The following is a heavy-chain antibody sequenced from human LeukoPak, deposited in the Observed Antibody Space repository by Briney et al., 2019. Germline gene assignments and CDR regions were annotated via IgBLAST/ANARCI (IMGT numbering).Heavy chain of an antibody. Sequence: ASVKVSCKASGYSFIAYHMHWVRQAPGQGLEWMGWISAYNANTNYAQKLQGRVTMTTDTSTSTAYMELRSLRSDDTAVYYCAREKDGYNQFDYWGQGTLVTVSS. V-gene: IGHV1-18*04. CDR2: ISAYNANT. J-gene: IGHJ4*02. CDR3: AREKDGYNQFDY. CDR1: GYSFIAYH. D-gene: IGHD5-24*01.